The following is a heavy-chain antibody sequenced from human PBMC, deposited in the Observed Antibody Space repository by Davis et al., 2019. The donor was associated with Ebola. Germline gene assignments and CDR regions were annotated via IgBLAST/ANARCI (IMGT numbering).Heavy chain of an antibody. V-gene: IGHV4-59*11. CDR2: IYYSGST. J-gene: IGHJ4*02. Sequence: PSETLSLTCTVSGGSITSHYWSWIRRLPGKGLEWIGYIYYSGSTNYNPSVKSRVTILVDTSKSQFSLRLTSVTAADTAVYYCARDGYRRRGYYGSGSYLYFDYWGQGTLVTVSS. D-gene: IGHD3-10*01. CDR1: GGSITSHY. CDR3: ARDGYRRRGYYGSGSYLYFDY.